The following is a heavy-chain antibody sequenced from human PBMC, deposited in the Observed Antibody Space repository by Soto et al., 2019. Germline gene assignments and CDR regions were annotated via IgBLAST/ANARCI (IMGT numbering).Heavy chain of an antibody. Sequence: EVQVLESGGGLVQPEGYLRLSCAASGFSFSNYAMTSVRQAPGKGLEWVSLIGGSGAGTYYADSVKGRFTISRDNSKNMLYLQMNSLRAEETAVYYCAKDYYYGVGSYGSYDAWGQGTLVPVSS. CDR3: AKDYYYGVGSYGSYDA. V-gene: IGHV3-23*01. CDR1: GFSFSNYA. J-gene: IGHJ5*02. D-gene: IGHD3-10*01. CDR2: IGGSGAGT.